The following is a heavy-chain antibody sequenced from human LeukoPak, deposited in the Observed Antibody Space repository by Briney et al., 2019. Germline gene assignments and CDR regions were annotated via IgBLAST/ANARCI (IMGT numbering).Heavy chain of an antibody. V-gene: IGHV3-7*03. J-gene: IGHJ4*02. D-gene: IGHD5-18*01. CDR1: GFTFSTYW. CDR2: IKEDGSEK. Sequence: GGSLRLSCAGSGFTFSTYWLSWVRQAPGKGLEWVANIKEDGSEKYYVDSVKGRFTISRDNSKNTLYLQMNSLRAEDTAVYYCAKDQYSYGDSHWGQGTLVTVSS. CDR3: AKDQYSYGDSH.